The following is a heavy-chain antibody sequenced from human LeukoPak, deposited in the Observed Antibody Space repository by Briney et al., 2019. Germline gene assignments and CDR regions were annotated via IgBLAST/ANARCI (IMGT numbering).Heavy chain of an antibody. D-gene: IGHD3-3*01. Sequence: SETLSLTCTVSGGSISSGSYYWSWIRQPAGKGLEWIGRIYTSGSTNYNPSLKCRVTISVDTSKNQFSLKLSSVTAADTAVYYCARQRAYDFWSGYLRYFDYWGQGTLVTVSS. CDR1: GGSISSGSYY. V-gene: IGHV4-61*02. J-gene: IGHJ4*02. CDR2: IYTSGST. CDR3: ARQRAYDFWSGYLRYFDY.